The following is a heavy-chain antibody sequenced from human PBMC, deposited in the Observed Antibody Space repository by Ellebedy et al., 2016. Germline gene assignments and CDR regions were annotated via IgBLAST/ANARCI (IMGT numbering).Heavy chain of an antibody. V-gene: IGHV3-33*01. CDR1: GFSFSSYG. J-gene: IGHJ4*02. CDR2: IWYDGSNK. Sequence: GESLKISXAASGFSFSSYGMYWVRQAPGKGLEWVAVIWYDGSNKYYADSVKGRFTTSRDNSKNTLYLQMNSLRAEDTALYYCAREGGIFGLDYWGQGTLVTVSS. CDR3: AREGGIFGLDY. D-gene: IGHD3-3*02.